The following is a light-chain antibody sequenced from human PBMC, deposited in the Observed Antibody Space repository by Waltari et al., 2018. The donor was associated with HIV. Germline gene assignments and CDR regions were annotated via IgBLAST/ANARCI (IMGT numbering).Light chain of an antibody. V-gene: IGLV4-69*01. CDR1: SGHSNYA. Sequence: QPVVTQSPSASASLGASVKLTCTLSSGHSNYAIAWHQQQPEKGPRYLMTVNDDGSHSKGDGIPVRFSGSSSGAERYLSISSLQSEDEADYYCQTWDTGIRVFGGGTKLTVL. CDR3: QTWDTGIRV. CDR2: VNDDGSH. J-gene: IGLJ3*02.